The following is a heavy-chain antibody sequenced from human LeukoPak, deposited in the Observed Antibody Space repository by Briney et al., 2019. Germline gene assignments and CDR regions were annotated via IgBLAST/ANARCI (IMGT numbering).Heavy chain of an antibody. CDR2: ISSSSSTI. V-gene: IGHV3-48*01. D-gene: IGHD1-1*01. J-gene: IGHJ4*02. Sequence: PGGSLRLSCAASGFTFSSYSMNWVRQAPGKGLEWVSYISSSSSTIYYADSVKGRFTISRDNAKNSLYLQMNSLRAEDTAVYYCASAGRQTSYYFDYRGQGALVTVSS. CDR1: GFTFSSYS. CDR3: ASAGRQTSYYFDY.